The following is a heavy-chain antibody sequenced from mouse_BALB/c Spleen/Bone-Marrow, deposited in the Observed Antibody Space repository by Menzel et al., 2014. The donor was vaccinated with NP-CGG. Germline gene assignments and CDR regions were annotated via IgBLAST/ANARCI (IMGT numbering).Heavy chain of an antibody. J-gene: IGHJ4*01. V-gene: IGHV4-1*02. CDR1: GFDFSRYW. D-gene: IGHD5-1*01. Sequence: ESGGGLVQPGGSLKLSCAASGFDFSRYWMSWVRQAPWKGLEWIGEINPDSCTINYTPSLKDKFIISSDNAKNTRYRQMSKVRSEDTAIYYSASPTGTYTMDYWGQGPSGTGSS. CDR3: ASPTGTYTMDY. CDR2: INPDSCTI.